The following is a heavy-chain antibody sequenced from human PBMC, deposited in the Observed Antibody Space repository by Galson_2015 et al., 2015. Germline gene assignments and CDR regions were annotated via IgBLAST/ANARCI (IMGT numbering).Heavy chain of an antibody. D-gene: IGHD2-8*02. Sequence: SLRLACAVSGLTLSNFAMSCGRPAPGNGLEWVSVIRGSGGTIYYADSVKGLCTISRDNSKKTLYLQMKSLRAEDTGLYYCAKGGLLGNWFDPWGQGTLVTVSS. V-gene: IGHV3-23*01. CDR2: IRGSGGTI. CDR3: AKGGLLGNWFDP. CDR1: GLTLSNFA. J-gene: IGHJ5*02.